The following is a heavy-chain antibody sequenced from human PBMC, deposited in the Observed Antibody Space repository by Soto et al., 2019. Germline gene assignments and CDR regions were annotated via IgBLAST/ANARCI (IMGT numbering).Heavy chain of an antibody. D-gene: IGHD3-10*01. CDR2: INAGNDNT. J-gene: IGHJ4*02. V-gene: IGHV1-3*01. CDR1: GYTFTRYT. Sequence: ASVKVSCTASGYTFTRYTMYWVRQAPGQRLECMGWINAGNDNTKYSQKFQGRVTITRDTSASTAYMELSSLRSEDTAVYYCAIFGGSVSGWGQGTLVTAPQ. CDR3: AIFGGSVSG.